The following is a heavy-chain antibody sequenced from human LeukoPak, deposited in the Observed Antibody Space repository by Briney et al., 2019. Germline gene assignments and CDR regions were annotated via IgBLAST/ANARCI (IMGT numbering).Heavy chain of an antibody. CDR2: IHYGGST. Sequence: SETLSLTCTVSGGSISTYYWGWIRQPPGKGLEWIAGIHYGGSTYYSPSLKSRLTISIDPSKNQFSLKVRSVTAADTAVYYCAVLARTYWGQGILVTVSS. V-gene: IGHV4-59*05. J-gene: IGHJ4*02. D-gene: IGHD1-14*01. CDR1: GGSISTYY. CDR3: AVLARTY.